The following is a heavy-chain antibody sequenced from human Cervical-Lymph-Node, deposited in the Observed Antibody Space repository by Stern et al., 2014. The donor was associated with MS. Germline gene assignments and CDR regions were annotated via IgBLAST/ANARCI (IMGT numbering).Heavy chain of an antibody. CDR1: GYSFTEYW. V-gene: IGHV5-51*01. D-gene: IGHD3-10*01. CDR3: ARRQYNSGSYYFDY. J-gene: IGHJ4*02. CDR2: IYPGDSDT. Sequence: EVQLVESGAEVKKPGESLKISCQGSGYSFTEYWIGWVRQMPGKGLEWMGIIYPGDSDTRYRPSFQGQVTISADKSISTAYLQWSSLKASDTAMYYCARRQYNSGSYYFDYWGQGTLVTVSS.